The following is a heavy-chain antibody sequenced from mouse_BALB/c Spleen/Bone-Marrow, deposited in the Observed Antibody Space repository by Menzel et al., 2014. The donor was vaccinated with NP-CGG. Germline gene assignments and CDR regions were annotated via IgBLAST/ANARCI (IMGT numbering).Heavy chain of an antibody. Sequence: LQESGAELVKPGASVKLSCKASGYTFTSYWMHWVKQRPGQGLEWIGEINPSNGRTNYNEKFKSKATLTVDKSSSTAYMQLSSLTSEDSAVYYCARSDGYYPYYYAMDYWGQGTSVTVSS. CDR1: GYTFTSYW. CDR3: ARSDGYYPYYYAMDY. V-gene: IGHV1S81*02. J-gene: IGHJ4*01. CDR2: INPSNGRT. D-gene: IGHD2-3*01.